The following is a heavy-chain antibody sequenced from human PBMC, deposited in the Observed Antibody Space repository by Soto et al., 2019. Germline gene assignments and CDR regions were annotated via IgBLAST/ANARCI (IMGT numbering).Heavy chain of an antibody. D-gene: IGHD2-2*02. CDR2: INHSGST. J-gene: IGHJ5*02. V-gene: IGHV4-34*01. Sequence: SETLSLTCAVYGGSFSGYYWSWIRQPPGKGLEWIGEINHSGSTNYNPSLKSRVTISVDTSKNQFSLKLSSVTAADTAVYYCARAQVYHNWFDHWGQGTLVTVSS. CDR3: ARAQVYHNWFDH. CDR1: GGSFSGYY.